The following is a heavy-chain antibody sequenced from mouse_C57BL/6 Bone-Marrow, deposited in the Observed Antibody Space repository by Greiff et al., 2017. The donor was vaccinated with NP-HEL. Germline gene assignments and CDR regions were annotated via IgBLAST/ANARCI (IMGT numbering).Heavy chain of an antibody. Sequence: EVKLVEPGPGLAKPSQSLPLSCSVSGYSITSDYWNWIRKFPGNKLEYMGYISPSGSTYYYPSHNSRISITRDTSNNQYYRQLNSVTTEDTATYYGARSVVGGPFDDWGQGTTLTVSS. CDR3: ARSVVGGPFDD. D-gene: IGHD1-1*01. V-gene: IGHV3-8*01. CDR1: GYSITSDY. CDR2: ISPSGST. J-gene: IGHJ2*01.